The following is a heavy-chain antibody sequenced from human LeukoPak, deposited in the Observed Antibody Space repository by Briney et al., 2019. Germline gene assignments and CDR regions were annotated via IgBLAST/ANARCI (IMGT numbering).Heavy chain of an antibody. Sequence: PGGSLRLSCAASGFTFSSYAMSWVRQAPGKGLEWVSSISSSSSYIYYADSVKGRFTISRDNSKNTLYLQMNSLRAEDTAVYYCAKDTYYDSSGYYLTPYFDYWGQGTLVTVSS. J-gene: IGHJ4*02. CDR2: ISSSSSYI. D-gene: IGHD3-22*01. CDR1: GFTFSSYA. CDR3: AKDTYYDSSGYYLTPYFDY. V-gene: IGHV3-21*01.